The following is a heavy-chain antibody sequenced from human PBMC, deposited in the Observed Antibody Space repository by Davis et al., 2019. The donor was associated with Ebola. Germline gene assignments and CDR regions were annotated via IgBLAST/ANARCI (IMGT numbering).Heavy chain of an antibody. CDR3: TRGNSNTPYYFDY. Sequence: GESLKISCAASGFTVSSNYMSWVRQAPGKGLEWVGLIRNKPYGETTEYAASVKGRFTVSRDDSKSIAYLQMNSLKTEDTAVYYCTRGNSNTPYYFDYWGQGTLVTVSS. J-gene: IGHJ4*02. CDR1: GFTVSSNY. CDR2: IRNKPYGETT. D-gene: IGHD6-13*01. V-gene: IGHV3-22*01.